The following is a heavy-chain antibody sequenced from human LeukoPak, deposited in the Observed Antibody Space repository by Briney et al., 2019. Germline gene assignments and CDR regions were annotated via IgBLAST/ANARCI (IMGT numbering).Heavy chain of an antibody. CDR3: ATNAHSHYDILTGYYKPRPNGAFDI. CDR2: IIPIFGTA. Sequence: SVKVSCKASGGTFSSYAISWVRQAPGQGLEWMGGIIPIFGTANYAQKFQGRVTMTEDTSTDTAYMELSSLRSEDTAVYYCATNAHSHYDILTGYYKPRPNGAFDIWGQGTMVTVSS. D-gene: IGHD3-9*01. J-gene: IGHJ3*02. V-gene: IGHV1-69*06. CDR1: GGTFSSYA.